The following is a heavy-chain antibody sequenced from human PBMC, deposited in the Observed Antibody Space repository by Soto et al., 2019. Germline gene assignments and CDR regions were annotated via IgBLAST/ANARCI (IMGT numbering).Heavy chain of an antibody. J-gene: IGHJ6*02. V-gene: IGHV4-59*01. D-gene: IGHD6-19*01. CDR3: ARDQAVAGLGYGMDV. CDR1: GGSISSYY. Sequence: SETLSLTCTVSGGSISSYYWSWIRQPPGKGLEWIGYIYYSGSTNYNPSLKSRVTISVDTSKNQFSLKLSSVTAADTAVYYCARDQAVAGLGYGMDVWGQGTTVTVSS. CDR2: IYYSGST.